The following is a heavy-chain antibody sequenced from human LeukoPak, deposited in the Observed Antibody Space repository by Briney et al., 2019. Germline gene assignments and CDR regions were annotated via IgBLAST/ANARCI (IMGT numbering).Heavy chain of an antibody. J-gene: IGHJ4*02. CDR1: GDSITSAYW. V-gene: IGHV4-4*02. D-gene: IGHD4-11*01. CDR3: VRCDDYIFDY. CDR2: ISHSGAT. Sequence: SGTLSLTCAVSGDSITSAYWWSWVRQSPGKGLEWIGEISHSGATDHNPSLKSRVTMSIDTSKNQLFLRVNSVTTADAAVYYCVRCDDYIFDYWGQGTLVTVSS.